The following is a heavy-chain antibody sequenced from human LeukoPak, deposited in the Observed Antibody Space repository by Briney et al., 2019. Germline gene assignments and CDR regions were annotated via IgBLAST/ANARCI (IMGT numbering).Heavy chain of an antibody. Sequence: SETLSLTFVVSGGSISSSNWWSWVRQPPGKGLEWIGEIYHSGSTNYNPSLKSRVTISVDKSKNQFSLKLSSVTAADTAVYYCAREGLGSYDAFEIWGQGTMVTVSS. CDR3: AREGLGSYDAFEI. D-gene: IGHD3-10*01. CDR2: IYHSGST. V-gene: IGHV4-4*02. J-gene: IGHJ3*02. CDR1: GGSISSSNW.